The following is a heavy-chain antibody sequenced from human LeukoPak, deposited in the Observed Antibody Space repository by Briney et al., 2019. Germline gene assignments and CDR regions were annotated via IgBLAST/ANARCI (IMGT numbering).Heavy chain of an antibody. V-gene: IGHV3-30*02. Sequence: GGSLRLSCAASGFTFSSYGMHWVRQAPGKGLEWEAFIRYDGSNKYYADSVKGRFTVSRDNSKNTLYLQMNSLRAEDTAVYYCAKDGRPKRGCSSTSCLNYLDYWGQGTLVTVSS. D-gene: IGHD2-2*01. CDR1: GFTFSSYG. CDR2: IRYDGSNK. J-gene: IGHJ4*02. CDR3: AKDGRPKRGCSSTSCLNYLDY.